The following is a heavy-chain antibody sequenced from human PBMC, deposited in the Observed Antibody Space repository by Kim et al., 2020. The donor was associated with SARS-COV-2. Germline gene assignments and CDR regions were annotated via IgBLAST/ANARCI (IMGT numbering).Heavy chain of an antibody. Sequence: TNNANSEKGRFTISRDDAKNSLYLQMDSLRADDTAVYYCATDLAYAFDYWGQGALVTVSS. CDR3: ATDLAYAFDY. CDR2: T. V-gene: IGHV3-11*06. J-gene: IGHJ4*02. D-gene: IGHD3-16*01.